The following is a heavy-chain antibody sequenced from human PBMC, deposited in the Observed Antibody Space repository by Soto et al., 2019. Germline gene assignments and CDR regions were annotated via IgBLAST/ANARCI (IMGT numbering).Heavy chain of an antibody. D-gene: IGHD2-21*01. J-gene: IGHJ5*02. Sequence: EVQLVESGGGLVKPGGSLRLSCAASGFTFNTYDMNWVRQAPGKGLEWVSSITTSSAYIYYADSLKGRSTISRDNAKNSLCLQMNSLRAEGTAVSYCVRSGTARLLRHSWFDTWGQGTLVTVSS. CDR1: GFTFNTYD. CDR3: VRSGTARLLRHSWFDT. V-gene: IGHV3-21*01. CDR2: ITTSSAYI.